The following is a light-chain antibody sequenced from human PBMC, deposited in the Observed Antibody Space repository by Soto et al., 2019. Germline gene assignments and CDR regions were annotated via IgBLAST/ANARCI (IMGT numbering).Light chain of an antibody. CDR1: SSDVGSYNL. Sequence: QSALTQPASVSGSPGQSITISCTGTSSDVGSYNLVSWYQQHPGKAPKLMIYEGSKRPSGVSNRFSGSKSGNTASLTISGLKDEDEADYYCCSYAGSSTWVFGGGTKVTVL. CDR3: CSYAGSSTWV. CDR2: EGS. J-gene: IGLJ2*01. V-gene: IGLV2-23*01.